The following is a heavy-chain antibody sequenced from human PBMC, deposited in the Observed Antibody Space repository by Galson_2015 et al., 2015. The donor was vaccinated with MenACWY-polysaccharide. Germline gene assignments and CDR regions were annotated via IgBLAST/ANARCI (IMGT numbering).Heavy chain of an antibody. CDR3: SGAYDSTPV. V-gene: IGHV3-73*01. J-gene: IGHJ4*02. CDR2: IRSKADNYAT. Sequence: SLRLSCAASGFTFSGSLIHWVRQASGKGLEWVARIRSKADNYATAYAASVKGRFTISRDDSKNTAYLQMNSLKTEDTAIYYCSGAYDSTPVWGQGALVTVSS. D-gene: IGHD3-22*01. CDR1: GFTFSGSL.